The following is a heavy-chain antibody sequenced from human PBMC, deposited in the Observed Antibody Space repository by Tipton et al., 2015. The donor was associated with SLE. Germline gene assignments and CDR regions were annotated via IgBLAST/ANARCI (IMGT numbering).Heavy chain of an antibody. D-gene: IGHD6-19*01. V-gene: IGHV1-18*04. CDR2: ISAYNGNT. J-gene: IGHJ4*02. CDR3: AIAVAGTLFFDY. Sequence: TCSVSGGSISSFYWSWVRQAPGQGLEWMGWISAYNGNTDYAQKLQGRVTMTTDTSTSTAYMELRSLRSEDTAVYYCAIAVAGTLFFDYWGQGALVTVSS. CDR1: GGSISSFY.